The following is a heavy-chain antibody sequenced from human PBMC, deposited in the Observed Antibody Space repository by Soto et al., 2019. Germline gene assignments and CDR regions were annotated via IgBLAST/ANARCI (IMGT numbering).Heavy chain of an antibody. D-gene: IGHD3-10*01. Sequence: GASVKVSCEVSGYTLTELSMHWLRQAPGKGLEWMGGFDPEDGETIYAQKFQGRVTMTEDTSTDTAYMELSSLRSEDTAVYYCATAPWFGELSDYWGQGTLVTVSS. V-gene: IGHV1-24*01. CDR2: FDPEDGET. CDR3: ATAPWFGELSDY. J-gene: IGHJ4*02. CDR1: GYTLTELS.